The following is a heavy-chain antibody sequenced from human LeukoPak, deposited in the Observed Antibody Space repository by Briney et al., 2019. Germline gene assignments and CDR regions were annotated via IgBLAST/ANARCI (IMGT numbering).Heavy chain of an antibody. CDR1: GGSISSGSYY. CDR3: ASRGGECWN. J-gene: IGHJ4*02. Sequence: SQTLSLTCTVSGGSISSGSYYWSWIRQHAGKGLEWIGRIYTSGSTNYNPSLKSRVTISVDTSKNQFSLKLSSVTAADTAVYYCASRGGECWNWGQGTLVTVSS. CDR2: IYTSGST. V-gene: IGHV4-61*02. D-gene: IGHD2-21*01.